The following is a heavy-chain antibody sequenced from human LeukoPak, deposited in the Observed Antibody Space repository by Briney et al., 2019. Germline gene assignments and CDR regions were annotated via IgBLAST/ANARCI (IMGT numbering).Heavy chain of an antibody. CDR2: IKSKTDGGTT. D-gene: IGHD1-26*01. J-gene: IGHJ4*02. CDR3: TTVGAGYFDY. V-gene: IGHV3-15*01. CDR1: GLTFSTFA. Sequence: GVSLRLSCAASGLTFSTFAMSWVRQAPGKGLEWVGRIKSKTDGGTTDYAAPVKGRFTISRDDSKNTLYLQMNSLKTEDTAVYYCTTVGAGYFDYWGQGTLVTVSS.